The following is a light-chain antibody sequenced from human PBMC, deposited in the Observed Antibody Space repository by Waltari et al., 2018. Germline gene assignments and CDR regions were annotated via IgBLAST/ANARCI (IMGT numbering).Light chain of an antibody. CDR3: QQYYIAPRT. Sequence: DIVMTQSPDSLAVSLGERATINCKSSQSVSYSPNTEHHLAWYQQKPGQPPKLLIHWASTRESGVPARFAGSGSGTDFTLTISNLQAEDVAVYYCQQYYIAPRTFGQGTKLEIK. V-gene: IGKV4-1*01. CDR1: QSVSYSPNTEHH. J-gene: IGKJ2*01. CDR2: WAS.